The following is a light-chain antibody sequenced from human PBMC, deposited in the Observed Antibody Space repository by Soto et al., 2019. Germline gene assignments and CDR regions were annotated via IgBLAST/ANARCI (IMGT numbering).Light chain of an antibody. J-gene: IGKJ4*01. CDR2: DAS. Sequence: EIVLTQSPATLSLSPGERATLSCRASQSVGYHLAWYQQKPGQAPRLLIYDASNRATGTPARFSGSGSGTEFTLTISSLQSEDFAVYYCQQYIRWPLTFGGGTKVDIK. V-gene: IGKV3-15*01. CDR1: QSVGYH. CDR3: QQYIRWPLT.